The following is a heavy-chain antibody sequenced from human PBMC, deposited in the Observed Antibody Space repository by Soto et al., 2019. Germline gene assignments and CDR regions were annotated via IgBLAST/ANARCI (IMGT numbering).Heavy chain of an antibody. CDR2: ISGSGAST. D-gene: IGHD3-9*01. CDR3: AHFDWFIDY. Sequence: GGSLRLSCEASGFTFNNYALSWVRQAPGKGLEWVSTISGSGASTYYADSVKGRFTISRDNSKNTLYLQMNSLRAEDTAVYYCAHFDWFIDYWGQGTLVTVSS. V-gene: IGHV3-23*01. CDR1: GFTFNNYA. J-gene: IGHJ4*02.